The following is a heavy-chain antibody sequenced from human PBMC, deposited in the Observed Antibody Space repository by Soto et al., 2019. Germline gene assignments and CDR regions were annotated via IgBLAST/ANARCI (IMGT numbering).Heavy chain of an antibody. CDR2: INPNSGGT. D-gene: IGHD6-6*01. J-gene: IGHJ6*02. CDR3: ARGHLLEVSAARPYYYYGMDV. Sequence: ASVKVSCKASGYTFTGYYMHWVRQAPGQGLEWMGWINPNSGGTNYAQKFQGRVTMTRDTSISTAYMELSRLRSDDTAVYYCARGHLLEVSAARPYYYYGMDVWGQGTTVTVSS. CDR1: GYTFTGYY. V-gene: IGHV1-2*02.